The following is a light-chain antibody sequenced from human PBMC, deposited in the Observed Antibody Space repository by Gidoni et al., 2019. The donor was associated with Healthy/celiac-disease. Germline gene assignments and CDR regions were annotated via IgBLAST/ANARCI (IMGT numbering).Light chain of an antibody. CDR3: QQYNNWPQALT. V-gene: IGKV3D-15*01. CDR2: GAS. Sequence: EIVMTQSPATLSVSPGERATLSCRASQSVSSNLAWYQQKPGQAPRLLIDGASTRATGIPARFSGSGSGTEFTLTISSLQSEDFAVYYCQQYNNWPQALTFGGGTKVEIK. J-gene: IGKJ4*01. CDR1: QSVSSN.